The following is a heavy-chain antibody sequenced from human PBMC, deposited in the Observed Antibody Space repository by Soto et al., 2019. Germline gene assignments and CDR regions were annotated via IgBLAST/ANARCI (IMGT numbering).Heavy chain of an antibody. J-gene: IGHJ4*02. D-gene: IGHD5-18*01. CDR1: GYTFTNYY. Sequence: QVQLVQSGAEVKKPGASVKVSCKASGYTFTNYYIHWVRQPPGQGLEWMGIFNPSGTSTTYAQKFQGRVTMTRDTSTSTVYMELNSLRSDDTAVYYCARALPGSSGYSYGALDYWGQGTLVTVSS. CDR3: ARALPGSSGYSYGALDY. V-gene: IGHV1-46*01. CDR2: FNPSGTST.